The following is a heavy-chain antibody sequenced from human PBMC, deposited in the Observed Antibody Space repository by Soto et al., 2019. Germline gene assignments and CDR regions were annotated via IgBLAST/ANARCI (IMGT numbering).Heavy chain of an antibody. CDR2: IWYDGSNK. J-gene: IGHJ6*02. CDR3: ARDGIVVVITDNGMDV. D-gene: IGHD3-22*01. V-gene: IGHV3-33*01. CDR1: GFTFSSYG. Sequence: GGSLRLSCAASGFTFSSYGMHWVRQAPGKGLEWVAVIWYDGSNKYYADSVKGRFTISRDNSKNTLYLQMNSLRAEDTAVYYCARDGIVVVITDNGMDVWGQGTTVTVSS.